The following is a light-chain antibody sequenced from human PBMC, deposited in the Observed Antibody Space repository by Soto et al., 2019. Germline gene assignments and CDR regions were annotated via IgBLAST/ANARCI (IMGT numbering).Light chain of an antibody. Sequence: EILLTQSPGTLSLSPGDRATLSCRASQSVSSTYLSWYQLKPGQAPRLLIYGASRRATGIPDRFGGSGSGTDFTLTISRLEPEDFAVYYCQQYGFSFRAFGPGTKVEL. CDR3: QQYGFSFRA. CDR1: QSVSSTY. V-gene: IGKV3-20*01. CDR2: GAS. J-gene: IGKJ1*01.